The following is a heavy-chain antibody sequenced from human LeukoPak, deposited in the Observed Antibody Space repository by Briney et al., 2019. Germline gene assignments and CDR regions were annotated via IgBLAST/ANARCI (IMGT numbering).Heavy chain of an antibody. CDR1: GFTFSSYA. CDR3: ASRPHYDILTGAYGDN. J-gene: IGHJ4*02. D-gene: IGHD3-9*01. CDR2: ISGSGGSA. Sequence: GGSLRLSCAASGFTFSSYAMSWVRQAPGKGLEWVSAISGSGGSAYYADSVKGRFTISRDNAKNSLYLQMNSLRAEDTAVYYCASRPHYDILTGAYGDNWGQGTLVTVSS. V-gene: IGHV3-23*01.